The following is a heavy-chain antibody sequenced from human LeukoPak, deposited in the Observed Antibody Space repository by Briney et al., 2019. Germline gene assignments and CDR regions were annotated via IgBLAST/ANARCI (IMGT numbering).Heavy chain of an antibody. J-gene: IGHJ4*02. D-gene: IGHD6-19*01. CDR3: ARSSSGWKLDY. V-gene: IGHV1-2*04. Sequence: ASVKVSCKASGYTFTNYEIKWVRQATGQGLEWMGWINPNSGGTNYAQKFQGWVTMTRDTSISTAYMELSRLRSDDTAVYYCARSSSGWKLDYWGQGTLVTVSS. CDR1: GYTFTNYE. CDR2: INPNSGGT.